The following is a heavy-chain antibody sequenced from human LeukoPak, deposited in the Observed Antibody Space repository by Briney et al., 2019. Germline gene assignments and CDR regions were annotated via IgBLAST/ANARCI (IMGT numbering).Heavy chain of an antibody. CDR1: GGSISSSSYY. J-gene: IGHJ1*01. CDR3: ARRNFDDGRDYGVEYFQH. Sequence: SETLSLTCTVSGGSISSSSYYWGRIRQPPGKGLEYIGSIYYSGSTYYNPSLKSRVTISVDTSKNQFSLKLNSVTAADTAVYYCARRNFDDGRDYGVEYFQHWGQGTLVTVSS. CDR2: IYYSGST. D-gene: IGHD4-17*01. V-gene: IGHV4-39*01.